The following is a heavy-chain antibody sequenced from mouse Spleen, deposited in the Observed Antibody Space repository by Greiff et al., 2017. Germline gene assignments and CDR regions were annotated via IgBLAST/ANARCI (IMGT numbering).Heavy chain of an antibody. CDR1: GYSIPRGYY. Sequence: EVKLMESGPGLVKPSQSLSLTCSVTGYSIPRGYYWNWIRQFPGNKLEWMGYISYDGSNNYNPSLKNRISITRDTSKNQFFLKLNSVTTEDTATYYCARELRGFAYWGQGTLVTVSA. J-gene: IGHJ3*01. CDR2: ISYDGSN. D-gene: IGHD1-1*01. CDR3: ARELRGFAY. V-gene: IGHV3-6*01.